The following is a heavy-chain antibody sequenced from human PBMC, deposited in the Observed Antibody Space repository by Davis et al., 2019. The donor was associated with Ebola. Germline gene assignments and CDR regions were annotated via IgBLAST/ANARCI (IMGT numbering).Heavy chain of an antibody. D-gene: IGHD3-10*01. J-gene: IGHJ6*03. CDR1: GFTFSSYA. CDR2: INSDGSST. V-gene: IGHV3-74*01. Sequence: PGGSLRLSCAASGFTFSSYAMHWVRQAPGKGLVWVSRINSDGSSTSYADSVKGRFTISRDNAKNTLYLQMNSLRAEDTAVYYCARERGAGSYGYYYYYMDVWGKGTTVTVSS. CDR3: ARERGAGSYGYYYYYMDV.